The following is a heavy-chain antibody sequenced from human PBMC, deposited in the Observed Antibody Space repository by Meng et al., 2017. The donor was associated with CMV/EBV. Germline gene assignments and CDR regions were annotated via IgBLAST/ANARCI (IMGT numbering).Heavy chain of an antibody. CDR1: GFTFSDYY. V-gene: IGHV3-11*04. J-gene: IGHJ4*02. Sequence: GESLKISCAASGFTFSDYYMSWIRQAPGKGLEWVSYISSSGNTIFYADSVKGRFTISRDNARNSLYLQMNSLRAEDTAVYYCARGEPGRYYYDSSGYSTKFDYWGQGTLVTVSS. CDR3: ARGEPGRYYYDSSGYSTKFDY. D-gene: IGHD3-22*01. CDR2: ISSSGNTI.